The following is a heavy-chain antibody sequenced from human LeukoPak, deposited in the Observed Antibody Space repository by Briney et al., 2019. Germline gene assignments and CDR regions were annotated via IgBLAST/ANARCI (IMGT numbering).Heavy chain of an antibody. CDR3: AKLNYYDSSGYSGVDY. D-gene: IGHD3-22*01. J-gene: IGHJ4*02. Sequence: PGRSLRLSCAASGFTFSSYGMHWVRQAPGKGLEWVAVISYDGSNKYYADSVKGRFTISRDNSKNTLYLQMNSLRAEDTAVYYCAKLNYYDSSGYSGVDYWGQGTLVTVSS. V-gene: IGHV3-30*18. CDR1: GFTFSSYG. CDR2: ISYDGSNK.